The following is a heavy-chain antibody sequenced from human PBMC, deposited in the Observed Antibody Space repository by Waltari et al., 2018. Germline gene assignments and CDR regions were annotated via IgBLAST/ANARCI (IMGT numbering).Heavy chain of an antibody. CDR1: GFVVDTSGVS. J-gene: IGHJ4*02. Sequence: QINLRESGPTLVKPTQTLTLTCTFSGFVVDTSGVSVGWIRQPPGKALEWLALIYWNDDKRYSPSLKTRLAITKDNSKNQVVLTMINMGPVDTATYYCAYVSPIRSLHDLWNGFNTPPRPFESWGQGILVTVSS. D-gene: IGHD3-3*01. CDR2: IYWNDDK. V-gene: IGHV2-5*01. CDR3: AYVSPIRSLHDLWNGFNTPPRPFES.